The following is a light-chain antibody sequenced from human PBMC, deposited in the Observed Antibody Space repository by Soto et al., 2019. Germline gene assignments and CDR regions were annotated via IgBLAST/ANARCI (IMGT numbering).Light chain of an antibody. CDR3: CSYAGSLSFV. CDR2: DVT. Sequence: QSALTQPRSVSGSPGQSVSISCTRTSSDVGGYNYVSWYQHHPGKAPKLMIYDVTKRPSGVPDRFSGSKSGNTASLTISGLQAEDEADYYCCSYAGSLSFVFGTGTKVTVL. J-gene: IGLJ1*01. CDR1: SSDVGGYNY. V-gene: IGLV2-11*01.